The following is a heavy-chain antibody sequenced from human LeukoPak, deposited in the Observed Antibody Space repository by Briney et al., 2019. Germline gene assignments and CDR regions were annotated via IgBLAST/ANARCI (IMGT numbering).Heavy chain of an antibody. CDR1: GYTFTSYY. Sequence: ASVKVSCKASGYTFTSYYMHWVRQAPGQGLEWMGIINPSGGSTSYAQKFQGRVTMTRNTSISTAYMELSSLRSEDTAVYYCARAEYSSSWWFDPWGQGTLVTVSS. V-gene: IGHV1-46*01. CDR2: INPSGGST. D-gene: IGHD6-6*01. J-gene: IGHJ5*02. CDR3: ARAEYSSSWWFDP.